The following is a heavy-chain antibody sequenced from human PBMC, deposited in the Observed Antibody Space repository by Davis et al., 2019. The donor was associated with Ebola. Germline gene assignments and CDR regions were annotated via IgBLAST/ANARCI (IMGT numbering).Heavy chain of an antibody. CDR1: GFTFSNYA. Sequence: GESLKISCAASGFTFSNYAMTWVRQAPGKGLEWVSSISGAGGTTNYADSVKGRFTISRDRSKNTLSLQMKSLRAEDTAVYYCARQNRGYYPNYYYYGIDVWGQGTAVTVSS. CDR3: ARQNRGYYPNYYYYGIDV. CDR2: ISGAGGTT. J-gene: IGHJ6*02. V-gene: IGHV3-23*01. D-gene: IGHD3-22*01.